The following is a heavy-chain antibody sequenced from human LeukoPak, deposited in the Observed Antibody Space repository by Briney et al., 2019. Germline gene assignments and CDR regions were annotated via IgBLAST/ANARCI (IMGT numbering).Heavy chain of an antibody. Sequence: PSETLSLXCAVYGGSFSASYWSWIRQSPGRGLEWIGEINHSGSTNYNPSLKSRVSISIDTSKSQFSLKLTSVTAADTAMYYCARGPTMVRGVIRFHYYMDVWGKGTTVTVSS. CDR2: INHSGST. J-gene: IGHJ6*03. D-gene: IGHD3-10*01. CDR3: ARGPTMVRGVIRFHYYMDV. CDR1: GGSFSASY. V-gene: IGHV4-34*01.